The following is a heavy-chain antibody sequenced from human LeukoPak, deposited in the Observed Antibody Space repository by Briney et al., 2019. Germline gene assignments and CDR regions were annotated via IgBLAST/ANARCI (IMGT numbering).Heavy chain of an antibody. CDR2: INPNSGGT. J-gene: IGHJ3*02. CDR1: GYTFTGYY. CDR3: ATEGRRSGSHYWSDAFDI. D-gene: IGHD3-10*01. V-gene: IGHV1-2*02. Sequence: GASVKVSCKASGYTFTGYYMHWVRQAPGQGLEWMGWINPNSGGTNYAQKFQGRVTMTRDTSISTAYMELSRLRSDDTAVYYCATEGRRSGSHYWSDAFDIWGQGTMVTVSS.